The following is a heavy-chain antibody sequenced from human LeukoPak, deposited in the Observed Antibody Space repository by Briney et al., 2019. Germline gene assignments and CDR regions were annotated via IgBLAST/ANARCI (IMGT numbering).Heavy chain of an antibody. CDR1: GFTFSDHY. J-gene: IGHJ4*02. Sequence: GGSLRLSCAASGFTFSDHYMDWVRQAPGKGLEWVANIKPDGSEKYYVDSVKGRFTISRDNAKNSLYLQMTSLRAEDTAVYYCARGSGDYSGQGTLVTVSS. CDR2: IKPDGSEK. V-gene: IGHV3-7*04. CDR3: ARGSGDY.